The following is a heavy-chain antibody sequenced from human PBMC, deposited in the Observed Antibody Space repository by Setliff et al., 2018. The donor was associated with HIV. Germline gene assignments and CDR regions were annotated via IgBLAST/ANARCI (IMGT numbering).Heavy chain of an antibody. Sequence: GGSLRLSCAASGFTFSSCWVTWVRQGPGKGLEWVANIKQDGSEKYYVDSVKGRFTISRDNGKNTLYLQMNSLRAEDTAVYYCARDTTDDNSIFPYWGQGTLVTVSS. J-gene: IGHJ4*02. CDR3: ARDTTDDNSIFPY. V-gene: IGHV3-7*03. CDR1: GFTFSSCW. CDR2: IKQDGSEK. D-gene: IGHD3-22*01.